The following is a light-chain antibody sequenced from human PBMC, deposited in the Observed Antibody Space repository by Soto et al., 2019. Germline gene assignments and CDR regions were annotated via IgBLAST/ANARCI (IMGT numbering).Light chain of an antibody. V-gene: IGKV3-11*01. CDR3: QHRANWPLP. CDR2: DAS. J-gene: IGKJ4*01. CDR1: QSVASY. Sequence: EVVLTQSPATLSLSPGERATLSCRASQSVASYLAWYQQRPGQAPRLLVYDASNRAPGIPARFSGSGSGTDRPHPDNTLEPEHVAVFQCQHRANWPLPFGGGT.